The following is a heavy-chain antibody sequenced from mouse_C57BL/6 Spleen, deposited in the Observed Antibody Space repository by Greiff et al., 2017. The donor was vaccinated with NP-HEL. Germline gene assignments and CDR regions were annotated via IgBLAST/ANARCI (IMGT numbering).Heavy chain of an antibody. CDR2: IDPSDSET. CDR1: GYTFTSYW. J-gene: IGHJ2*01. CDR3: ARYPFDY. V-gene: IGHV1-52*01. Sequence: QVQLQQPGAELVRPGSSVKLSCKASGYTFTSYWMHWVKQRPIQGLEWIGNIDPSDSETYYNQKFKDKATLTVDKSSSTAYMQLSSLTSEDSAVYYCARYPFDYWGQGTTLTVSS.